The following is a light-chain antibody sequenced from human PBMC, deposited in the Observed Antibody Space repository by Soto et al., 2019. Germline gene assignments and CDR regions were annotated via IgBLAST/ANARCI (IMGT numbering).Light chain of an antibody. CDR2: GAS. CDR1: QSVANSH. V-gene: IGKV3-20*01. CDR3: QQYGNSPPGT. J-gene: IGKJ5*01. Sequence: EIVMTQSPATLSLSPGERATLSCRASQSVANSHVAWYQQRRGLPPRLLIYGASNRATGIPDRFSGSGSGADFTLTISRLEPEDFAVYFCQQYGNSPPGTVGQGTRLEIK.